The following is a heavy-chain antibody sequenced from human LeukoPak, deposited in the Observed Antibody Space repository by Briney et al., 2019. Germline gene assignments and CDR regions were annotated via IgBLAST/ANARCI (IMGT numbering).Heavy chain of an antibody. D-gene: IGHD2-2*01. J-gene: IGHJ4*02. CDR2: ISAYNGNT. Sequence: ASVKVSCKASGYTFTSYGISWVRQAPGQGLEWMGWISAYNGNTNYAQKLQGRVTMTTDTSTSTAYMELRSLRSDDTAVYYCARDIYCSRTSCYQFDYWGQGTLVTVSS. V-gene: IGHV1-18*01. CDR1: GYTFTSYG. CDR3: ARDIYCSRTSCYQFDY.